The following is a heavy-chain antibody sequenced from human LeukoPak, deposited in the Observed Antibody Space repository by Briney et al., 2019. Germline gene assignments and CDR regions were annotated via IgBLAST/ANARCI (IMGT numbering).Heavy chain of an antibody. D-gene: IGHD6-13*01. Sequence: GGSLRLSCAASGFTFSSYSMNWVRQAPGKGLEWVPSISSSSSYIYYADSVKGRFTISRDKAKNSLYLQMNSLRAEDTAVYYCATEKIIAAVIYWGQGTLVTVSS. CDR2: ISSSSSYI. CDR3: ATEKIIAAVIY. J-gene: IGHJ4*02. V-gene: IGHV3-21*01. CDR1: GFTFSSYS.